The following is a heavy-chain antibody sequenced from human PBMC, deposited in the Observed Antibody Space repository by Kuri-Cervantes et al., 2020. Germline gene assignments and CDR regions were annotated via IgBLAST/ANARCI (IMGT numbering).Heavy chain of an antibody. CDR1: GGSFSGYY. V-gene: IGHV4-34*01. D-gene: IGHD2-8*01. Sequence: SETLSLTCAVYGGSFSGYYWSWIRQPPGKGLEWIGEINHSGSTNYNPSLKSRVTISVDTSKNQFSLKLSSVTAADTAVYYCARAPGFCSQGVCWYFDYWGQGSPVTVSS. CDR2: INHSGST. CDR3: ARAPGFCSQGVCWYFDY. J-gene: IGHJ4*02.